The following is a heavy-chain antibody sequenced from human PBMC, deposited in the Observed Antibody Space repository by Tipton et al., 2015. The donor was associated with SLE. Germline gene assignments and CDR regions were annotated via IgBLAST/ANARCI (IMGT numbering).Heavy chain of an antibody. J-gene: IGHJ3*02. CDR1: GGSISSYY. CDR3: ARRPVVGAFDI. Sequence: TLSLTCTVSGGSISSYYWSWIRQPPGKGLEWIGEINHSGSTNYNPSLKSRVTISVDTSKNQFSLKLSSVTAADTAVYYCARRPVVGAFDIWGQGTMVTVSS. D-gene: IGHD1-26*01. V-gene: IGHV4-34*01. CDR2: INHSGST.